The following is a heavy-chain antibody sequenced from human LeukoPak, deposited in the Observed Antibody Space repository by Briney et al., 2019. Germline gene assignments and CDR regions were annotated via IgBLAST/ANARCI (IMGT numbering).Heavy chain of an antibody. D-gene: IGHD4-17*01. CDR3: ARDRLHYGEYEKTFDY. Sequence: GGSLRLSCAASGFTFSSYSMNWARQAPGKGLEWVSYISYSSSTIYYADSVKGRFTISRDNGKNSLYLQMNSLRAEDSAVYYCARDRLHYGEYEKTFDYWGQGTLVTVSS. V-gene: IGHV3-48*01. J-gene: IGHJ4*02. CDR2: ISYSSSTI. CDR1: GFTFSSYS.